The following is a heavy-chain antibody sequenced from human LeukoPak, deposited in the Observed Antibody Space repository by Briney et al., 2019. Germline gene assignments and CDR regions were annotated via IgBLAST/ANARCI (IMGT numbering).Heavy chain of an antibody. V-gene: IGHV1-2*02. CDR1: GYTFTGYY. CDR2: INPNSGGT. Sequence: ASVKVSCKASGYTFTGYYMHWVRQAPGQGLEWMGWINPNSGGTNYAQKLQGRVTMTTDTSTSTAYMELRSLRSDDTAVYYCARDRPMATIPPFDYWGQGTLVTVSS. J-gene: IGHJ4*02. CDR3: ARDRPMATIPPFDY. D-gene: IGHD5-24*01.